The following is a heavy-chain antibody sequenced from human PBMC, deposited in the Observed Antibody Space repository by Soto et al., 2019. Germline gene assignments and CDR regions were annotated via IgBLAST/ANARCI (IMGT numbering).Heavy chain of an antibody. V-gene: IGHV3-15*01. CDR2: IKSKTDGGTT. Sequence: GGSLRLSCAASGFTFSNAWRRWVRQAPGKGLEGVGRIKSKTDGGTTDYAAPVKGRFTISRDDSKNTLSLQMTSLKTEDTAVYYCTTDRIVGAPAVFYWGQGTLVTVSS. J-gene: IGHJ4*02. CDR3: TTDRIVGAPAVFY. D-gene: IGHD1-26*01. CDR1: GFTFSNAW.